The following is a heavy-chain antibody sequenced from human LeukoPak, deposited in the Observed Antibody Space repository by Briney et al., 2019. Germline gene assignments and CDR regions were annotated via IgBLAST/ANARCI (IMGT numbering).Heavy chain of an antibody. CDR2: TFYSGST. Sequence: SETLSLTCTVSSGSINSYYWTWIRQPPGKGLEWIGNTFYSGSTNYNPSLMSRVSISVDTSKNQFSLKLSSVTAADTAVYYCARVRGHYYDSSGYLDYWGQGTLVTVSS. CDR3: ARVRGHYYDSSGYLDY. J-gene: IGHJ4*02. V-gene: IGHV4-59*01. D-gene: IGHD3-22*01. CDR1: SGSINSYY.